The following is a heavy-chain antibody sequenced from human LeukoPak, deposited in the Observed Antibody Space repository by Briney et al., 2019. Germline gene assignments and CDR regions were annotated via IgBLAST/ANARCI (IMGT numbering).Heavy chain of an antibody. CDR1: GFTFSSYW. J-gene: IGHJ4*02. CDR3: ARGADYGGNSEYDY. V-gene: IGHV3-7*01. Sequence: GGSLRLSCAASGFTFSSYWMSWVRKAPGKGLEWVANIKQDGSEKYYVDSVKGRFTISRDNAKNSLYLQMNSLRAEDTAVYYCARGADYGGNSEYDYWGQGTLVTVSS. CDR2: IKQDGSEK. D-gene: IGHD4-23*01.